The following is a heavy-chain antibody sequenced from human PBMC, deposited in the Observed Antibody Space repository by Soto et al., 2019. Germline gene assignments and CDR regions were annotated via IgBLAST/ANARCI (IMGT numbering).Heavy chain of an antibody. CDR2: IIPILGIA. V-gene: IGHV1-69*08. D-gene: IGHD6-13*01. J-gene: IGHJ4*02. Sequence: QVQLVQSGAEVKKPGSSVKVSCKASGGTFSSYTISWVRQAPGQGPEWMGRIIPILGIANYAQKFQGRVTITADKSTSTAYMELSSLRSEDTAVYYCARDPGYSSSWPRASNFDYWGQGTLVTVSS. CDR3: ARDPGYSSSWPRASNFDY. CDR1: GGTFSSYT.